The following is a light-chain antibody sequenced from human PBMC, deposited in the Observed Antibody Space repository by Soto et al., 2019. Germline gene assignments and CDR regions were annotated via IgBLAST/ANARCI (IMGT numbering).Light chain of an antibody. CDR3: QQFNNYPT. CDR2: GAS. Sequence: IQLTQSPSSLSASVGDRVTITCRASQGISSYLAWYQQKPGKVPKLLIYGASTLQSGVPSRFSGSGSGTDFTLTISSLQPEDFASYYCQQFNNYPTFGQGTRLEIK. CDR1: QGISSY. J-gene: IGKJ5*01. V-gene: IGKV1-9*01.